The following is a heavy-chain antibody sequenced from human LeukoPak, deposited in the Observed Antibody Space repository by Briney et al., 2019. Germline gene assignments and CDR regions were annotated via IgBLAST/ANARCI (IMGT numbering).Heavy chain of an antibody. CDR2: TSHDGNAE. D-gene: IGHD1-20*01. CDR1: GFTFRNYW. CDR3: AKDWGANNWYNWFDP. Sequence: PGGSLRLSCAVSGFTFRNYWMSWVRQAPGKGLEWVAMTSHDGNAEYYADSVKGRLTISRDNSKNTLYLQMNSLTTEDTATYYCAKDWGANNWYNWFDPWGQGTQVTVSS. J-gene: IGHJ5*02. V-gene: IGHV3-30*18.